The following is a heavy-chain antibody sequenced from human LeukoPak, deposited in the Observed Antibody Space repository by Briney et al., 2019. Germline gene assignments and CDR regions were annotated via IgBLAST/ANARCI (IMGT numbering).Heavy chain of an antibody. CDR2: MNPNSGNT. CDR3: ARGQVRQWQDY. D-gene: IGHD6-19*01. Sequence: ASVKVSCKASGYTFTSNDINWVRQATGQGLGWMGWMNPNSGNTDYAQRFQGRVTMTRNTSISTAYMELSSLRSEDTAVYYCARGQVRQWQDYWGQGTLVTVSS. CDR1: GYTFTSND. J-gene: IGHJ4*02. V-gene: IGHV1-8*01.